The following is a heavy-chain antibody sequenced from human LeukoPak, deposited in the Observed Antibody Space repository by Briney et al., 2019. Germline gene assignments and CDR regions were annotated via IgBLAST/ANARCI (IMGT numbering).Heavy chain of an antibody. CDR1: GYTFTGYY. CDR3: ARVTYYDRSMSIDP. D-gene: IGHD3-22*01. V-gene: IGHV1-2*02. J-gene: IGHJ5*02. CDR2: INPNSGGT. Sequence: ASVKVSCKASGYTFTGYYMHWVRQAPGQGLEWMGWINPNSGGTNYAQKFQGRVTMTRDTSISTAYMELSRLRSDDTAVYYCARVTYYDRSMSIDPWGQGTLVTVSS.